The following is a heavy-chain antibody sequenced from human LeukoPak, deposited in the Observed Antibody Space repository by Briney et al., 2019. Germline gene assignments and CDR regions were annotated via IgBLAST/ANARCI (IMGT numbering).Heavy chain of an antibody. D-gene: IGHD6-13*01. Sequence: SETLSLTCTVSGGSISSYYWSWIRQPPGKGLEWIGYIYYSGSTNYNPSLKSRVTISVDTSKNQFSLKLSSVTAADTAVYYCARQRLAAAGSSHFDYWGQGTLVTASS. CDR2: IYYSGST. J-gene: IGHJ4*02. CDR1: GGSISSYY. CDR3: ARQRLAAAGSSHFDY. V-gene: IGHV4-59*08.